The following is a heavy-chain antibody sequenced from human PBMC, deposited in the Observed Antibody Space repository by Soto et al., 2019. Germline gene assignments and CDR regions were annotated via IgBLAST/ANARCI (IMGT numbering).Heavy chain of an antibody. CDR3: ASAVVTAHDAFDI. V-gene: IGHV4-31*03. CDR1: GCSISSGGYY. D-gene: IGHD2-21*02. Sequence: HVQLQESVPGLVKPSQTLSLTCTFSGCSISSGGYYWSWIRQHPGKGLEWIGYIYYSGSTYYNPSLKSRVTISVDTSKNQFSLKLSSVTAADTAVYYCASAVVTAHDAFDIWGQGTMVTVSS. CDR2: IYYSGST. J-gene: IGHJ3*02.